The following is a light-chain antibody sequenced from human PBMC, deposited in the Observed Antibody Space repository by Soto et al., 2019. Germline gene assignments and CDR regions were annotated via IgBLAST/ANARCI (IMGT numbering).Light chain of an antibody. CDR1: QSVSSNY. Sequence: ELVLTQSPGTLSLSLGDRATLSCRARQSVSSNYLAWYQQKPGQAPRLLIYGTSSRATGIPDRFSGSGSGTDFTLSISRLEPEDFAVYYCQQYGNGNSPRYSFGQGTRLEIK. J-gene: IGKJ2*03. V-gene: IGKV3-20*01. CDR3: QQYGNGNSPRYS. CDR2: GTS.